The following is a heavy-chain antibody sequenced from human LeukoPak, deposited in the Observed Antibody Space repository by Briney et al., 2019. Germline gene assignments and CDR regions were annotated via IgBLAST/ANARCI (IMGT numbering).Heavy chain of an antibody. CDR1: GGTFSSYA. V-gene: IGHV1-46*01. J-gene: IGHJ5*02. CDR3: ARDPGGEWFDP. CDR2: INPSGGST. Sequence: GASVKVSCKASGGTFSSYAISWVRQAPGQGLEWMGIINPSGGSTSYAQKFQGRVTMTRDMSTSTVYMELSSLRSEDTAVYYCARDPGGEWFDPWGQGTLVTVSS. D-gene: IGHD3-10*01.